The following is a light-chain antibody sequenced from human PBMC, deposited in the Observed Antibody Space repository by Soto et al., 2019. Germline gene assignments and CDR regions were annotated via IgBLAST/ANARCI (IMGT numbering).Light chain of an antibody. J-gene: IGLJ1*01. Sequence: QSVLTQPASVSGSPGQSITISCTGASRDVGGYNFVSWYQQHPGIAPKLMIYDFSDRPSGVSNRFSGSKSGNTASLTISGLQAEDEADYYCSSYRSSSTLYVFGTGTKVTVL. CDR1: SRDVGGYNF. CDR3: SSYRSSSTLYV. CDR2: DFS. V-gene: IGLV2-14*01.